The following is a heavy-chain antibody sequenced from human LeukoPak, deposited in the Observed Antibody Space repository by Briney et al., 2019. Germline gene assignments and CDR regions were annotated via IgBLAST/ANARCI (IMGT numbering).Heavy chain of an antibody. CDR1: GFTFSSYA. CDR2: ISYDGSNK. J-gene: IGHJ6*02. V-gene: IGHV3-30-3*01. CDR3: ARVLQWLSGMDV. D-gene: IGHD6-19*01. Sequence: PGGSLRLSCAASGFTFSSYAMHWVRQAPGKGLEWVAVISYDGSNKYYADSVKGRFTISRDNSKNTLYLQMNSLRAEDTAVYYCARVLQWLSGMDVWGQGTTVTVSS.